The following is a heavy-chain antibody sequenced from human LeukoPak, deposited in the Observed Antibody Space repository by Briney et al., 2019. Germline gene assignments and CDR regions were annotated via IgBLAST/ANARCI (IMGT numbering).Heavy chain of an antibody. D-gene: IGHD4-23*01. V-gene: IGHV7-4-1*02. Sequence: ASVKVSCKASGYTFASYAMNWVRQAPGQGLEWMGWINTNTGNPTYAQGFTGRFVFSLDTSVSTAYLQISSLKAEDTAVYYCARDYEPYGGIPFDYWGQGTLVTVSS. J-gene: IGHJ4*02. CDR3: ARDYEPYGGIPFDY. CDR2: INTNTGNP. CDR1: GYTFASYA.